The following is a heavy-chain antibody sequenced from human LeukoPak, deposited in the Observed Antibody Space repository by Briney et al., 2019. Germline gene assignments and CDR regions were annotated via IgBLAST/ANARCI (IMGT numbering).Heavy chain of an antibody. CDR1: GYTLTELS. CDR3: ARDPRPHYDFWSGYDY. CDR2: FDPEDGET. D-gene: IGHD3-3*01. J-gene: IGHJ4*02. V-gene: IGHV1-24*01. Sequence: ASVKVSCKVSGYTLTELSMHWVRQAPGKGLEWMGGFDPEDGETIYAQKFQGRVTMTEDTSTDTAYMGLSSLRSEDTAVYYCARDPRPHYDFWSGYDYWGQGTLVTVSS.